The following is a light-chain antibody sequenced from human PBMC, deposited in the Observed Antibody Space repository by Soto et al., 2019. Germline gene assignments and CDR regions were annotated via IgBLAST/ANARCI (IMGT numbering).Light chain of an antibody. Sequence: EIVLTQSPGTLSLSPGDRATLSCRASQSVGSNYLAWYQQKPGQAPRLVLYGASSRAMGIPDRFSGSGAGTDFTLTISRLEPEDFAVYYCQHYGTSPPLTFSGGTKVEIK. V-gene: IGKV3-20*01. CDR2: GAS. J-gene: IGKJ4*01. CDR1: QSVGSNY. CDR3: QHYGTSPPLT.